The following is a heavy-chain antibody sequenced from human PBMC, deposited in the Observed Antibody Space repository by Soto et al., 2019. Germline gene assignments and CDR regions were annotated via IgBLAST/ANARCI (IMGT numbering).Heavy chain of an antibody. D-gene: IGHD2-21*02. CDR1: GFAVKYSD. CDR3: ARRSSQGRTAQGTYFNY. Sequence: GGSLRPSCAVSGFAVKYSDLSLVRQPPGKGLEWVSGMGGVDNSTSYAASVKGRLTISIDNAKNILFLQMNILRAADTATYVCARRSSQGRTAQGTYFNYGGQGTLDSAPQ. V-gene: IGHV3-23*01. J-gene: IGHJ4*02. CDR2: MGGVDNST.